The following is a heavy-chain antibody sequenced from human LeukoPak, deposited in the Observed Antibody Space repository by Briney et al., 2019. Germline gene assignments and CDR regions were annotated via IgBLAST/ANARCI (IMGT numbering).Heavy chain of an antibody. Sequence: QAGGSLRLSCAASGFTFSPYAMSWVRQAPGKGLEWVSVISGSATSTYYADSVKGRFTISRDNSKNTVCLQMNSLRVEDTVGYCSAKDRDGYCSGGRCYYDAFDVWGQGTMVTVSS. V-gene: IGHV3-23*01. D-gene: IGHD2-15*01. CDR2: ISGSATST. CDR3: AKDRDGYCSGGRCYYDAFDV. CDR1: GFTFSPYA. J-gene: IGHJ3*01.